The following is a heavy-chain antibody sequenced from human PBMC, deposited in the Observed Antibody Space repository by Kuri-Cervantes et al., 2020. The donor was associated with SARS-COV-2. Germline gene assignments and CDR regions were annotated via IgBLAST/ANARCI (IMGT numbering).Heavy chain of an antibody. V-gene: IGHV4-59*11. CDR1: GDSISSHY. CDR3: ARVSVTEDYSNYPQIIYYNYYMDV. Sequence: SETLSLTCTVSGDSISSHYWSWIRQPPGKGLEWIGDIYYIGRTRYNPSLKSRLTISVDTSKNQFSLKMNYVSAADTAVYFCARVSVTEDYSNYPQIIYYNYYMDVWGKGTTVTVSS. D-gene: IGHD4-11*01. J-gene: IGHJ6*03. CDR2: IYYIGRT.